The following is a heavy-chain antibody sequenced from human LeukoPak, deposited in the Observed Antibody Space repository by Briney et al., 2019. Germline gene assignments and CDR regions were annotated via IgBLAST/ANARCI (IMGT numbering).Heavy chain of an antibody. J-gene: IGHJ4*02. CDR3: ARDRYYGSVSYYNHFDH. CDR1: GYTFTSYG. Sequence: ASVKVSCKASGYTFTSYGINWVRQAPGQGLEWMGWISVYNGNTNYAQKLQDRVTMTTDTSTSTAYMELRSLRSDDTAVYYCARDRYYGSVSYYNHFDHWGRGTLVTVSS. CDR2: ISVYNGNT. D-gene: IGHD3-10*01. V-gene: IGHV1-18*01.